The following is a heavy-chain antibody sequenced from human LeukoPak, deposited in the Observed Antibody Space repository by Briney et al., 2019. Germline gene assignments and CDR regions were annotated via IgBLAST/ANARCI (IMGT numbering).Heavy chain of an antibody. D-gene: IGHD4-23*01. CDR1: GFTFSSFA. CDR3: AKRSYDYGGAY. Sequence: GGTLRLSCAASGFTFSSFAMSWVRQAPGKGLEWVSAISGSGGSTYYADSVKGRFTIFRANSKNTLYLEMYSLRAENTAVYYCAKRSYDYGGAYWGQGTLVTVPS. CDR2: ISGSGGST. J-gene: IGHJ4*02. V-gene: IGHV3-23*01.